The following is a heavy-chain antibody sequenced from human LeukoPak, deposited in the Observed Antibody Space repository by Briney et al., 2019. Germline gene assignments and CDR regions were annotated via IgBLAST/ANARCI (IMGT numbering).Heavy chain of an antibody. CDR3: TTSDRQFCSPSSCYMPFDY. CDR2: FDPRNGGT. V-gene: IGHV1-24*01. J-gene: IGHJ4*02. D-gene: IGHD2-2*02. CDR1: GYSLTELS. Sequence: GASVRVSCMVSGYSLTELSMHWVRQAPGKGLEWMGGFDPRNGGTYFAQNFQGRVTLTEDTSTDTSSMELRSLKSDDTAVYYCTTSDRQFCSPSSCYMPFDYWGQGSLVTVSS.